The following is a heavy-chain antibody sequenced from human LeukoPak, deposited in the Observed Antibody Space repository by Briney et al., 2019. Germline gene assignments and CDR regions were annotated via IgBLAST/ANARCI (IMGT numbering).Heavy chain of an antibody. V-gene: IGHV3-21*01. J-gene: IGHJ4*02. D-gene: IGHD6-13*01. CDR3: ARDFVAAGTRDRSV. CDR1: GFTFSSYS. CDR2: ISSSSSYI. Sequence: GSPRLSCAASGFTFSSYSMNWVRQAPGEGLEWVSSISSSSSYIYYADSVKGRFTISRDNAKNSLYLQMNSLRAEDTAVYYCARDFVAAGTRDRSVWGQGTLVTVSS.